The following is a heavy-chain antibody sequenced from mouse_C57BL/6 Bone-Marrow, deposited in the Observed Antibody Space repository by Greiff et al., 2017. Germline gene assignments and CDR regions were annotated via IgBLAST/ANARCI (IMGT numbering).Heavy chain of an antibody. CDR2: INPSSGYT. Sequence: VQLKESGADLARPGASVKMSCKASGYTFTSYTMHWVQQRPGQGLEWVGYINPSSGYTTYNQKFNDKATLTAAKSACTISMQLSSLTTEEYAVYYCARGCAYWGQGTMVTVSA. CDR3: ARGCAY. J-gene: IGHJ3*01. CDR1: GYTFTSYT. V-gene: IGHV1-4*01.